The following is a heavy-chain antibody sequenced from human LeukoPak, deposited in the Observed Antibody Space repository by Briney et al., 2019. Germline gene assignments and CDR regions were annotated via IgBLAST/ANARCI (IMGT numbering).Heavy chain of an antibody. CDR1: GFTFSSYE. Sequence: GGSLRLSCAASGFTFSSYEINWVRQAPGKGLEWGSYISSSVSTIYYAESGTGRFSISRDNAKNSLYLQMNSLRAEDTAVYYCAELGITMIGGVWGKGTTVTISS. J-gene: IGHJ6*04. CDR2: ISSSVSTI. CDR3: AELGITMIGGV. V-gene: IGHV3-48*03. D-gene: IGHD3-10*02.